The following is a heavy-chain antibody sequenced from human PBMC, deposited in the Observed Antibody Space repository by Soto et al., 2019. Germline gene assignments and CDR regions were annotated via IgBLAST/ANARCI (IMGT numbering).Heavy chain of an antibody. CDR1: GFTFSSYS. CDR2: ISTTSSSI. V-gene: IGHV3-48*02. CDR3: ARKGVAFDY. D-gene: IGHD3-3*01. Sequence: VGSLRLSCAASGFTFSSYSMNWVRQAPVKGLEWISYISTTSSSICYADSVKVRFTISRDNAKNSLFLQMNSLSDEDTAVYYCARKGVAFDYWGQGALVTVSS. J-gene: IGHJ4*02.